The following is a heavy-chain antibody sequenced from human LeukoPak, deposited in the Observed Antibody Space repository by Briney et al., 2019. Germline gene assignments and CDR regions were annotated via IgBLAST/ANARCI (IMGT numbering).Heavy chain of an antibody. CDR1: GGSISSSSNY. D-gene: IGHD2-2*01. J-gene: IGHJ5*02. Sequence: PSETLSLTCSVSGGSISSSSNYWGWIRQPPGKGLEWIGSIYYSGSTYYNPSLKSRVTISVDTSKNQFSLKLSSVTAADTAVYYCARHGGCCRGPSCYGVWFDPWGQGTLVTVSS. CDR3: ARHGGCCRGPSCYGVWFDP. CDR2: IYYSGST. V-gene: IGHV4-39*01.